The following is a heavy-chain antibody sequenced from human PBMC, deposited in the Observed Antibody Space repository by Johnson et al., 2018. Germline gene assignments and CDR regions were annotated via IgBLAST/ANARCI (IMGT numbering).Heavy chain of an antibody. CDR2: IWYNGGNK. CDR3: ARAVSYFTNGVCYYYDYMDV. CDR1: GFTFSSYG. D-gene: IGHD2-8*01. Sequence: QLVESGGGVVQPGRSLRLSCAASGFTFSSYGMHWVRQAPGKGLEWVAVIWYNGGNKYYADSVKGRFTIPRDNSKNTVYLQMNSLRAEDTAVYYCARAVSYFTNGVCYYYDYMDVLGKGTTVTVSS. J-gene: IGHJ6*03. V-gene: IGHV3-33*01.